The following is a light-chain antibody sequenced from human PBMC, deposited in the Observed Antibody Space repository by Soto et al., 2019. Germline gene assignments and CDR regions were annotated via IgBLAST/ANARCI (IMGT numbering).Light chain of an antibody. CDR2: GAS. CDR1: QSVSSN. CDR3: QQLHGYPIT. J-gene: IGKJ5*01. V-gene: IGKV3-15*01. Sequence: EIVMTQSPATLSVSPGERATLSCRASQSVSSNLAWYQQKPGQAPRLLIYGASTRATGIPARFSGSGSGTEFTLTISSLQSEEFATDDCQQLHGYPITFGQGTRLTIK.